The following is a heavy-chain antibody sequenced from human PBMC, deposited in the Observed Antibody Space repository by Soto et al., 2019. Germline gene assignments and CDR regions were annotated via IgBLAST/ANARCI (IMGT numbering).Heavy chain of an antibody. CDR1: GVSFNNNG. D-gene: IGHD3-10*01. V-gene: IGHV1-69*01. CDR3: ARVTYYGSGSYSPYGMDV. Sequence: QVQLVQSGAEVKKPGSSVKVSCKTSGVSFNNNGIGWVRQAPGHGLEWMGGVSPPFRTSNYARKFQGRISITADASTGTVNMELCSLTSEDTAQYYCARVTYYGSGSYSPYGMDVWGQGTTVTVSS. CDR2: VSPPFRTS. J-gene: IGHJ6*02.